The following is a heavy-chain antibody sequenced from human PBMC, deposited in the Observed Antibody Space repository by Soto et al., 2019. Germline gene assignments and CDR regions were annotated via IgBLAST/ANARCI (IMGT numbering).Heavy chain of an antibody. V-gene: IGHV1-69*13. CDR1: GGTFSSYA. Sequence: SVKVSCKASGGTFSSYAISWVRQAPGQGLEWMGGIIPIFGTANYAQKFQGRVTITADESTSTAYMELSSLRSEDTAVYYCARAKYYYDRSPLDIWGQGTMVTVSS. CDR2: IIPIFGTA. D-gene: IGHD3-22*01. J-gene: IGHJ3*02. CDR3: ARAKYYYDRSPLDI.